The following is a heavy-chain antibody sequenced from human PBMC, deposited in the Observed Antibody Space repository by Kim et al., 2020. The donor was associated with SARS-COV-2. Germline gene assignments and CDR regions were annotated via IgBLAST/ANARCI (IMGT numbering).Heavy chain of an antibody. CDR2: ISYDGSNK. CDR1: GFTFSSYA. D-gene: IGHD2-15*01. J-gene: IGHJ4*02. Sequence: GGSLRLSCAASGFTFSSYAMHWVCQAPGKGLEWVAVISYDGSNKYYADSVKGRFTISRDNSKNTLSLQMNSLRAEDTAVYYCARAFLLGCCSSGSCYSFGYWGPGTLVTVSS. CDR3: ARAFLLGCCSSGSCYSFGY. V-gene: IGHV3-30-3*01.